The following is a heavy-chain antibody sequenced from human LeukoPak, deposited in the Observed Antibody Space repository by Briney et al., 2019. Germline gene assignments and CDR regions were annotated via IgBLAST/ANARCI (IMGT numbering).Heavy chain of an antibody. CDR2: ISNTGGST. V-gene: IGHV3-23*01. J-gene: IGHJ4*02. D-gene: IGHD2-15*01. Sequence: PGGSLRLSCAASGFSFNTYAMSWVRQAPGKGLEWVSAISNTGGSTYYADSVKGRFTISRDKSKNTLSLQMNSLRAEDTAVYYCAQQVGYCSSGSCYFAYWGQGTLVTVSS. CDR3: AQQVGYCSSGSCYFAY. CDR1: GFSFNTYA.